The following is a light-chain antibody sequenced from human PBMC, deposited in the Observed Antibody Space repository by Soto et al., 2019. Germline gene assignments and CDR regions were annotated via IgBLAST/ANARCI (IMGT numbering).Light chain of an antibody. Sequence: QSVLTQPPSASGTPGQRITISCSGGDSNIGSNPVFWYQQLPGTAPKLLISNTDQRPSGVPDRFSGAKSGTSASLAISGLRSEDEADYYCVSYTTSASYVFGTGTKLTVL. V-gene: IGLV1-47*02. CDR2: NTD. CDR1: DSNIGSNP. CDR3: VSYTTSASYV. J-gene: IGLJ1*01.